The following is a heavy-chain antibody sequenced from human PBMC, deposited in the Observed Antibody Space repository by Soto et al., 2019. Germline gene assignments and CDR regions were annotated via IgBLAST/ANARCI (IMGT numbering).Heavy chain of an antibody. Sequence: ASVKVSCKASGYIFTGYYMHWVRQAPGQGLDWMGWINPNSGDTNYTQKFQGWVTMTRDTSISTAYMELSRLRSDDTAVYYCATSRISIAVAGETEYYFDYWGQGTLVTVSS. CDR1: GYIFTGYY. D-gene: IGHD6-19*01. CDR2: INPNSGDT. V-gene: IGHV1-2*04. J-gene: IGHJ4*02. CDR3: ATSRISIAVAGETEYYFDY.